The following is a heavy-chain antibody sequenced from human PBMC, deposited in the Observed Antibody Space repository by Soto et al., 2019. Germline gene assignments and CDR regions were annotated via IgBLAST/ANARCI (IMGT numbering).Heavy chain of an antibody. D-gene: IGHD6-19*01. Sequence: GGSLRLSCAASGFTFSSYAMSWVRQAPGKGLEWVSAISGSGGSTYYADSVRGRFTISRDNSKNTLYLQMNSLRAEDTAVYYCAKVRSSGWQGAAFDIWGQGTMVTVSS. J-gene: IGHJ3*02. CDR1: GFTFSSYA. CDR3: AKVRSSGWQGAAFDI. V-gene: IGHV3-23*01. CDR2: ISGSGGST.